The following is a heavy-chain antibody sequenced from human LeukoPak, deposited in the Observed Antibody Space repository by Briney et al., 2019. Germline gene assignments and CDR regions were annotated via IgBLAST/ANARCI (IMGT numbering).Heavy chain of an antibody. J-gene: IGHJ6*04. CDR3: AELGITMIGGV. CDR2: ITGSGGST. V-gene: IGHV3-23*01. Sequence: GGTLRLSCAASGFTFSNYGLSWVRQAPGKGLEWVSGITGSGGSTYYADSVKGRFTISRDNSKNTLYLQMNSLRAEDTAVYYCAELGITMIGGVWGKGTTVTISS. D-gene: IGHD3-10*02. CDR1: GFTFSNYG.